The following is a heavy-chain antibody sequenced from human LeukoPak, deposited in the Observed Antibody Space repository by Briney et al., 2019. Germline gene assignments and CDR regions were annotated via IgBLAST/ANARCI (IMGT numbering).Heavy chain of an antibody. CDR1: GFTFSTYA. V-gene: IGHV3-23*01. Sequence: GGSLRLSCAASGFTFSTYAMNWVRQAPGKGLEWVSVIIGSGTGTYYADSVKGRFTISRDNSNNTLHLQMNNLRAEDTALYYCAKGRGYCSGASCAGTAFDIWGQGTMVTVSS. J-gene: IGHJ3*02. D-gene: IGHD2-15*01. CDR3: AKGRGYCSGASCAGTAFDI. CDR2: IIGSGTGT.